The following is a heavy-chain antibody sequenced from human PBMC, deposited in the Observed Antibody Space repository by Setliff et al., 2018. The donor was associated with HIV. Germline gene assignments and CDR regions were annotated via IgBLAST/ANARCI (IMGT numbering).Heavy chain of an antibody. J-gene: IGHJ6*02. CDR3: ARDTLTMVRGVMFVPTESYLGMDV. V-gene: IGHV4-61*01. D-gene: IGHD3-10*01. CDR2: IYYSGST. Sequence: SETLSLTCSVSGGSVGSGSYYWSWIRQSPGKGLEWLGYIYYSGSTTYNPSLRSRVTISIATSKNQFSLNLRSVTAADTAVYYCARDTLTMVRGVMFVPTESYLGMDVWGQGTTVTVSS. CDR1: GGSVGSGSYY.